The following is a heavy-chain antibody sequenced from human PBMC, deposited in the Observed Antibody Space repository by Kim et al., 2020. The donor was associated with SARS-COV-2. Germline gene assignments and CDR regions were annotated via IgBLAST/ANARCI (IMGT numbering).Heavy chain of an antibody. CDR2: INHSGST. J-gene: IGHJ6*04. D-gene: IGHD2-2*01. Sequence: SETLSLTCAVYGGSFSGYYWSWIRQPPGKGLEWIGEINHSGSTNYNPSLKSRVTISVDTSKNQFSLKLSSVTAADTAVYYCARGDRLGYCSSPSCPNTYYSSYSGKDIWGERTTVTVST. CDR3: ARGDRLGYCSSPSCPNTYYSSYSGKDI. CDR1: GGSFSGYY. V-gene: IGHV4-34*01.